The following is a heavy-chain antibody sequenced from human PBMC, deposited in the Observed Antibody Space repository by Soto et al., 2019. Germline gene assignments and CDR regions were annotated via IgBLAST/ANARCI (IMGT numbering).Heavy chain of an antibody. J-gene: IGHJ6*02. V-gene: IGHV1-2*04. D-gene: IGHD2-15*01. Sequence: ASVKVSCKASGYTFTGYYMHWVRQAPGQGLEWMGWINPNSGGTNYAQKFQGWVTMTRDTSISTAYMELSRLRSDDTAVYYCARDRGDCSGGSCGHYYYGMDVWGQGTTVTVSS. CDR1: GYTFTGYY. CDR2: INPNSGGT. CDR3: ARDRGDCSGGSCGHYYYGMDV.